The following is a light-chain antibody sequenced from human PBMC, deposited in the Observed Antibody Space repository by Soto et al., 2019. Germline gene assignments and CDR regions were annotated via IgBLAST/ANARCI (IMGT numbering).Light chain of an antibody. J-gene: IGLJ2*01. CDR1: SADIDAFNY. Sequence: QSALTQPASVSGSPGQSITISCAGTSADIDAFNYVSWYQHHPGKAPKLLIYDVSGRPSGVSTRFSASKSANTASLTISGLQADDEGDYYCSSYSTTSALVFGGGTKLTVL. V-gene: IGLV2-14*03. CDR2: DVS. CDR3: SSYSTTSALV.